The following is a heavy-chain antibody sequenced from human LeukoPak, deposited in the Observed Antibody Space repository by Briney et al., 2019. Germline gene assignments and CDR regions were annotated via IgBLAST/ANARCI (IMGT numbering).Heavy chain of an antibody. CDR2: TYYRSKWSS. J-gene: IGHJ5*02. V-gene: IGHV6-1*01. CDR3: ARDADSSNEWGPFDP. CDR1: GDSVSSSAS. D-gene: IGHD1-1*01. Sequence: SQTLSLTCAISGDSVSSSASWNWIRQSPSRGLEWPGRTYYRSKWSSDYATSVKSRITINADTSKNQFSLQLSSVIPEDTAVYYCARDADSSNEWGPFDPWGQGTLVTVSS.